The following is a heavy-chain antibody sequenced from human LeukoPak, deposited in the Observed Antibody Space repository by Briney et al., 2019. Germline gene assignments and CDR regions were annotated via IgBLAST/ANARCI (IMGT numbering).Heavy chain of an antibody. CDR1: GYPFTIYW. Sequence: GASLKISCKGSGYPFTIYWIGWVRRMPGKGLEGMGIIYPGDSDTKYSPSSQGQVTISVDKSISTAYLQWNSLKASDTAIYYCARRSRDGYNLIDYWGQGTLVTVSS. CDR2: IYPGDSDT. J-gene: IGHJ4*02. CDR3: ARRSRDGYNLIDY. D-gene: IGHD5-24*01. V-gene: IGHV5-51*01.